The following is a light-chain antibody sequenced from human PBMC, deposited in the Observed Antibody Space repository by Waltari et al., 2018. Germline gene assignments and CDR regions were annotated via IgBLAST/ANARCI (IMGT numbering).Light chain of an antibody. J-gene: IGLJ3*02. CDR2: GQY. Sequence: SSELTQDPAVSVALGQTVSITCQGDSLRRYYASWYQQRPGQAPILILYGQYHRPAGIPDRCSRSTSGNTAALTITEAQAEDEADYYCLSRDTTSTRVFGGGTRLTV. CDR1: SLRRYY. CDR3: LSRDTTSTRV. V-gene: IGLV3-19*01.